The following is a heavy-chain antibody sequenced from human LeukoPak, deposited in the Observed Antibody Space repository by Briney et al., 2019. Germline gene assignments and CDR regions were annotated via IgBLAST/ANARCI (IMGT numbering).Heavy chain of an antibody. D-gene: IGHD6-19*01. V-gene: IGHV3-23*01. Sequence: GGSLRLSCAASGVSFSNYDMSWVRQAPGKGLEWVSPISDSGGSTYYADSVKGRFTISRDNSKNTLYLQMTNLRAADTAVYYCAKDLSRAVAADWFDPWDQGSLVTVSS. CDR3: AKDLSRAVAADWFDP. J-gene: IGHJ5*02. CDR2: ISDSGGST. CDR1: GVSFSNYD.